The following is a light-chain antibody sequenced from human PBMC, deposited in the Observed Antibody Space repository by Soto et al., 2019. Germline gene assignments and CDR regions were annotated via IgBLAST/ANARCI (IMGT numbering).Light chain of an antibody. CDR1: SSNIGAGYD. CDR3: QSYDSSLGGSYV. CDR2: GNS. Sequence: QSVLTQPPSVSGAPGQRVTISCTGSSSNIGAGYDVHWYQQLPGTAPKLLIYGNSNRPSGVPDRFSGSKSGTSASLAITGLQAEDGADYYCQSYDSSLGGSYVFGTGTKVTVL. J-gene: IGLJ1*01. V-gene: IGLV1-40*01.